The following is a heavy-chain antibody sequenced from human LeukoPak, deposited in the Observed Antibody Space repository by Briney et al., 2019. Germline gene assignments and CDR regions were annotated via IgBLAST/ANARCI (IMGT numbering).Heavy chain of an antibody. CDR1: GGSISSYY. V-gene: IGHV4-59*12. J-gene: IGHJ6*02. CDR2: IYYSGST. D-gene: IGHD6-19*01. CDR3: ARDDLFFVAGYYYYYYGMDV. Sequence: PSETLSLTCTVSGGSISSYYWSWIRQPPGKGLEWIGYIYYSGSTNYNPSLKSRVTISVDTSKNQFSLKLSSVTAADTAVYYCARDDLFFVAGYYYYYYGMDVWGQGTTVTVSS.